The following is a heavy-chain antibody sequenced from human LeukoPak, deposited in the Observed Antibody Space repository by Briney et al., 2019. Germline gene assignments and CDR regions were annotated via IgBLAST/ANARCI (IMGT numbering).Heavy chain of an antibody. CDR1: GFTFSSYG. J-gene: IGHJ6*02. CDR3: AREGTIFGVDYYYYGMDV. Sequence: PGRSLRLSCAASGFTFSSYGMHWVRQAPGKGLEWVAVIWYDGSSKYYADSVKGRFTISRDNSKNTLYLQMNSLRAEDTAVYYCAREGTIFGVDYYYYGMDVWGQGTTVTVSS. CDR2: IWYDGSSK. V-gene: IGHV3-33*01. D-gene: IGHD3-3*01.